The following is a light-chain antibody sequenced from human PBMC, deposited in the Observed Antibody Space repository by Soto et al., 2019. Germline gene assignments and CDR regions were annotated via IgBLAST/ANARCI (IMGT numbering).Light chain of an antibody. CDR1: QGISSA. CDR2: DAS. V-gene: IGKV1-13*02. J-gene: IGKJ3*01. CDR3: QQSYSTPRT. Sequence: AIQLTQSPSSLSASVGDRVTITCRASQGISSAVAWYQQKPGKPPKLLMYDASSLESGVPPRFSGSGSGTDFTLSISSLQPEDFATYYCQQSYSTPRTFGPGTKVDIK.